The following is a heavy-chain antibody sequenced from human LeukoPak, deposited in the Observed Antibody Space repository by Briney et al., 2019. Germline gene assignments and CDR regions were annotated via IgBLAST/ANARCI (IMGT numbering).Heavy chain of an antibody. V-gene: IGHV5-51*01. CDR3: VRGNQKYGDYVRD. Sequence: GESLKISCKASGYTFNKNYIAWVRQVSGKGLEWMGIIYPGDSDTRYSPSFQGHVTISADESISTAFLQWSSVEATDGAMYYCVRGNQKYGDYVRDWGQGTLVTISS. CDR2: IYPGDSDT. CDR1: GYTFNKNY. D-gene: IGHD4-17*01. J-gene: IGHJ4*02.